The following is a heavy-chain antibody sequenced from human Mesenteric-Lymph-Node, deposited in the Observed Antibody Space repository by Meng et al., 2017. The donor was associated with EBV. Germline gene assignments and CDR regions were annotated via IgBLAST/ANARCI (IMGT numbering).Heavy chain of an antibody. CDR3: AHRPAFGELLDY. CDR2: LYWDDDE. D-gene: IGHD3-10*01. V-gene: IGHV2-5*02. J-gene: IGHJ4*02. CDR1: GFSLSIFGVG. Sequence: QITLKESVPAFMKPXXXXTXXXTFSGFSLSIFGVGVGWVRQPPGKALEWLGVLYWDDDERYSPSLRSRLTITKDTSKNQVFLTMTNMDPVDTATYYCAHRPAFGELLDYWGQGTLVTVSS.